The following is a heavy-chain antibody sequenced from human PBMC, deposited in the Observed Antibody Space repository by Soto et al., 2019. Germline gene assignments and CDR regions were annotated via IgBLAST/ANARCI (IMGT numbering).Heavy chain of an antibody. J-gene: IGHJ4*02. CDR1: GYTFTNYD. Sequence: QVQLVQSGAEVKKPGASVKVSCKASGYTFTNYDINWLRQATGQGLEWMGWMNPNSGNTGYAQKFQGRVTMTRDTSTSTAYMELSSLTSDDTAVYYCARDSPSRRVTSFDYWGQGTLVTVSS. V-gene: IGHV1-8*01. D-gene: IGHD5-18*01. CDR3: ARDSPSRRVTSFDY. CDR2: MNPNSGNT.